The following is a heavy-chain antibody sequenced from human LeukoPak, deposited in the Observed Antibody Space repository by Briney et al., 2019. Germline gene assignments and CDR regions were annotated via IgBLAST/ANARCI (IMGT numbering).Heavy chain of an antibody. CDR1: GYTFTDYY. Sequence: ASVKVSCKPSGYTFTDYYMHWVRQTPGQGLEWMGWIIPNIGGTEYAQKFQGRVTMTRDTSISTFYMELTRLTSDDTAVYYCARRYHDILTGYRTENWFAPWGQGTLVTVSA. CDR2: IIPNIGGT. CDR3: ARRYHDILTGYRTENWFAP. D-gene: IGHD3-9*01. J-gene: IGHJ5*02. V-gene: IGHV1-2*02.